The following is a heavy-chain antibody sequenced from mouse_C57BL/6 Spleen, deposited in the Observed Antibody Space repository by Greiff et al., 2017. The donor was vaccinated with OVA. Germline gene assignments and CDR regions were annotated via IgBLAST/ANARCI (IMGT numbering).Heavy chain of an antibody. J-gene: IGHJ4*01. V-gene: IGHV5-6*01. D-gene: IGHD2-1*01. CDR2: ISSGGSYT. CDR1: GFTFSSYG. Sequence: EVQLQESGGDLVKPGGSLKLSCAASGFTFSSYGMSWVRQTPDKRLEWVATISSGGSYTYYPDSVKGRFTISRDNAKNTLYLQMSSLKSEDTAMYYCASLQDDWGQGTSVTVSS. CDR3: ASLQDD.